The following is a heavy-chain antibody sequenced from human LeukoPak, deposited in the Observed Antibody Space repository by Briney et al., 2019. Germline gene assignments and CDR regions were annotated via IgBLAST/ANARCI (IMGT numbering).Heavy chain of an antibody. J-gene: IGHJ4*02. CDR2: ISYDGSNK. Sequence: GSSLTLSCAASGFTFSSYGMHWVRQAPGKGLEWVAGISYDGSNKYYADPVKGRFPISRDNSKNTLYLQMNSLRAEDTAVYYCAKVGSGIAVAGTFDYWGQGTLVTVSS. D-gene: IGHD6-19*01. CDR3: AKVGSGIAVAGTFDY. V-gene: IGHV3-30*18. CDR1: GFTFSSYG.